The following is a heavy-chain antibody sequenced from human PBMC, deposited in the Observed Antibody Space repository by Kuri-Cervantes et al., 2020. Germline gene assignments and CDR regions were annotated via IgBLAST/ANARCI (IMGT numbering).Heavy chain of an antibody. CDR2: IYYSGST. D-gene: IGHD3-16*01. CDR3: ASAMDYYEAFDY. Sequence: GSLRLSCTVSGGSISSSSYYWGWIRQPPGKGLEWIGSIYYSGSTYYNPSLKSRVTISVDTSKNQFSLKLSSVTAADTAVYYCASAMDYYEAFDYWGQETLVTVSS. J-gene: IGHJ4*02. CDR1: GGSISSSSYY. V-gene: IGHV4-39*07.